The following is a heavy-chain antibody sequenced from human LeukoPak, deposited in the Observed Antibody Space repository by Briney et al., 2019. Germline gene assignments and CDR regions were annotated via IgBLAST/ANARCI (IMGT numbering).Heavy chain of an antibody. V-gene: IGHV3-23*01. D-gene: IGHD6-13*01. Sequence: GGSLRLSCAASGFTFSSYAMSWVRQAPGKGLEWVSAISGSGGSTYYADSVKGRFTISRDNSKNTLYLQMNSLRAEDTAVYYCAKGTIKTGYSSSWYEGNSYYYGMDVWGQGTTVTVSS. CDR3: AKGTIKTGYSSSWYEGNSYYYGMDV. CDR2: ISGSGGST. CDR1: GFTFSSYA. J-gene: IGHJ6*02.